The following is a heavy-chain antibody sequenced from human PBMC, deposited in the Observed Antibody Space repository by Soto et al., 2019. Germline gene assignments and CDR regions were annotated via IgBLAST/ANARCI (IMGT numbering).Heavy chain of an antibody. CDR2: ISSSSSTI. J-gene: IGHJ3*02. Sequence: PGGSLRLSCAASGFTFSSYSMNWVRQAPGKGLEWVSYISSSSSTIYYADSVKGRFTISRDNAKNSLYLQMNSLRDEDTAVYYCAREGGERIVVVTAIHDAFDIWGQGTMVTVSS. V-gene: IGHV3-48*02. CDR3: AREGGERIVVVTAIHDAFDI. CDR1: GFTFSSYS. D-gene: IGHD2-21*02.